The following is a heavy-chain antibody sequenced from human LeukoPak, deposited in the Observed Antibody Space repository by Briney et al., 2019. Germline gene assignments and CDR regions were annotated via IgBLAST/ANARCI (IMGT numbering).Heavy chain of an antibody. CDR3: AKYDFWSGYFDY. J-gene: IGHJ4*02. CDR1: GFTFSSYW. V-gene: IGHV3-7*01. Sequence: GGSLRLSCAASGFTFSSYWKSWVRLAPPQGQGRVANRKQDGSEKYYVNSVKGRFTISRDNAKNSLYLKMNSLRAEDTAVYYCAKYDFWSGYFDYWGQGTLVTVSS. CDR2: RKQDGSEK. D-gene: IGHD3-3*01.